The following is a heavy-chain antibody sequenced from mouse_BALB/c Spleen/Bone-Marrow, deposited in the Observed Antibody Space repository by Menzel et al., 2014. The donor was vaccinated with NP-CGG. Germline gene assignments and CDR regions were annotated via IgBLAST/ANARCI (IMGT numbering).Heavy chain of an antibody. D-gene: IGHD2-1*01. CDR1: GFTFSSYI. Sequence: DVHLVESGGGLVQPGGSLKISCAASGFTFSSYIMSWVRQTPEKRLEWVAYISNGGGNTYYPDTVKGRFTISGDNAKNTLYLQMISLKSEDTAMYYCARQGVYYGKTYYAMDYWGQGTSVTVSS. CDR2: ISNGGGNT. J-gene: IGHJ4*01. CDR3: ARQGVYYGKTYYAMDY. V-gene: IGHV5-12-2*01.